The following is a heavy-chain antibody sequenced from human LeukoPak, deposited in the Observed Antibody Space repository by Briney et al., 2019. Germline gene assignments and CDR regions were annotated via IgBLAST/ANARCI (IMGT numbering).Heavy chain of an antibody. CDR1: GFTFSSYG. CDR3: AKVGHGGNSLFDY. Sequence: QSGGCLRLSCAASGFTFSSYGMSWVRQAPGKGLEWVSAISGSGGSTYYADSVKGRFTISRDNSKNTLYLQMNSLRAEDTAVYYCAKVGHGGNSLFDYWGQGTLVTVSS. CDR2: ISGSGGST. J-gene: IGHJ4*02. D-gene: IGHD4-23*01. V-gene: IGHV3-23*01.